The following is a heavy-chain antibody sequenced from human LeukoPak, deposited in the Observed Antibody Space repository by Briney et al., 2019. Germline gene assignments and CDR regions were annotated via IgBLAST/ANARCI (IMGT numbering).Heavy chain of an antibody. D-gene: IGHD3-22*01. J-gene: IGHJ6*02. CDR3: ARDQAVVTHYYDSSGYDYYYYGMDV. CDR1: GFTFSSYG. CDR2: IWYDGSNK. Sequence: GGSLRLSCAASGFTFSSYGMHWVRQAPGKGLEWVAVIWYDGSNKYYADSVKGRFTISRDNSKNTLYLQMNSLRAGDTAVYYCARDQAVVTHYYDSSGYDYYYYGMDVWGQGTTVTVSS. V-gene: IGHV3-33*01.